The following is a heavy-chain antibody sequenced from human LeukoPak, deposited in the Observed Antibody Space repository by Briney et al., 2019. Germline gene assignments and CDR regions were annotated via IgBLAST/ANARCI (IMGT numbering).Heavy chain of an antibody. CDR2: IFYSGRT. D-gene: IGHD2-21*01. Sequence: KPSETLSLTCSVSGDSISSSSHYWGWIRQPPRKGLEWLGSIFYSGRTYYTPSLKSRVTMSLDTSKTQFSLRLTSVTAADTAVYYCARQIAVVEPTDPNWFDSWGQGTLVTVSS. CDR1: GDSISSSSHY. CDR3: ARQIAVVEPTDPNWFDS. J-gene: IGHJ5*01. V-gene: IGHV4-39*07.